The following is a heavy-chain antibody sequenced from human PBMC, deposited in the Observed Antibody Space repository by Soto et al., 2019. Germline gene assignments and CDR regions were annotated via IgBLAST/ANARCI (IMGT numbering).Heavy chain of an antibody. CDR2: IKSKTDGGTT. V-gene: IGHV3-15*01. J-gene: IGHJ6*02. CDR1: GFTFSNAW. D-gene: IGHD3-22*01. CDR3: TVSITMIVVVIGGMDV. Sequence: EVQLVESGGGLVKPGRSLRLSCAASGFTFSNAWMSWVRQAPGKGLVWVGRIKSKTDGGTTDYAAPVKGRFTISRDDSKNTLYLQMNSLKTEDTAVYYCTVSITMIVVVIGGMDVWGQGTTVTVSS.